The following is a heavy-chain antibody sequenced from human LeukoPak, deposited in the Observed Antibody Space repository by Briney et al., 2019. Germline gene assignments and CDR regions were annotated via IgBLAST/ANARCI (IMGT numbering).Heavy chain of an antibody. CDR3: ARHTRPGYSGYENAFDI. J-gene: IGHJ3*02. CDR2: FYDGGTS. V-gene: IGHV4-39*01. CDR1: GGSFSSSSYY. Sequence: TPAETLSLTCIVSGGSFSSSSYYWDRIRQAPGEGRVCISNFYDGGTSWYNPSLRSRVTISGDTSKNQFSLKLTSVTAADAAVYYCARHTRPGYSGYENAFDIWGQGTMVTVSS. D-gene: IGHD5-12*01.